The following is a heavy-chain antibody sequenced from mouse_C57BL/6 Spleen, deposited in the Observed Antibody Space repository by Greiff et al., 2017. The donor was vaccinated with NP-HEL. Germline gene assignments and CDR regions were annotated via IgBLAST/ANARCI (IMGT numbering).Heavy chain of an antibody. CDR2: IDPSDSYT. Sequence: QVQLQQPGAELVMPGASVKLSCKASGYTFTSYWMHWVKQRPGQGLEWIGEIDPSDSYTNYNQKFKGKSTLTVDKSSSTAYMQLSRLTSEDSAVYYCARDYYDYDRLDYWGQGTTLTVSS. J-gene: IGHJ2*01. V-gene: IGHV1-69*01. CDR3: ARDYYDYDRLDY. CDR1: GYTFTSYW. D-gene: IGHD2-4*01.